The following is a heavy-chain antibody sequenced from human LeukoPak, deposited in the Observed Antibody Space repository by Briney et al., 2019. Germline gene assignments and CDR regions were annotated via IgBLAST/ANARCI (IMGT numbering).Heavy chain of an antibody. CDR3: ARGWDYFDY. D-gene: IGHD5-24*01. CDR2: IYHSGST. Sequence: SETLSLTCTVSGYSISSGYYWGWIRQPPGKGLEWIGSIYHSGSTYYNPSLKSRVTISVDTSKNQFSLNLSSVTAADTAVYYCARGWDYFDYWGQGTLVTVSS. V-gene: IGHV4-38-2*02. J-gene: IGHJ4*02. CDR1: GYSISSGYY.